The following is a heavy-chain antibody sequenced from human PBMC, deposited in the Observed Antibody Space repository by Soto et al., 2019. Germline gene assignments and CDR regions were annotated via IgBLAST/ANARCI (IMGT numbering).Heavy chain of an antibody. V-gene: IGHV3-23*01. CDR3: AKATATGGRAFDT. J-gene: IGHJ3*02. Sequence: PWESLTLTCAVYGVIFSGYVMSWIRQPPGKGLEWVSTILVDGRTFYVDSLKGRFTISRDSSQNKVYLQMNSLTAGDTALYYCAKATATGGRAFDTCGQGTMVTVSS. D-gene: IGHD2-8*02. CDR1: GVIFSGYV. CDR2: ILVDGRT.